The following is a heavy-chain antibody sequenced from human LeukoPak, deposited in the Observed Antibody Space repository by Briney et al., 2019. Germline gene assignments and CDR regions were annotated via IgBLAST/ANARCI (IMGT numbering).Heavy chain of an antibody. V-gene: IGHV3-33*01. J-gene: IGHJ4*02. Sequence: GGSVRLSCAASGFTFSSYGMHWVRQAPGKGLEWVAVIWYDGSNKYYADSVKGRFTISRDNSKNTLYLQMNSLRAEDTAVYYCASTGDSSSSQRLFDYWGQGTLVTVSS. CDR1: GFTFSSYG. CDR3: ASTGDSSSSQRLFDY. D-gene: IGHD6-6*01. CDR2: IWYDGSNK.